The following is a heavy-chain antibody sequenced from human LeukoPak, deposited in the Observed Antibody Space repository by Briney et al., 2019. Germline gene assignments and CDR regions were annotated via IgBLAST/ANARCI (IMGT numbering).Heavy chain of an antibody. CDR3: ARGLIGSARVGKYYYYYGMDV. Sequence: ASVKVSCKASGYTFTSYDINWVRQVTGEGLEWMGWMNSNSGNTGYAQRFQGRVTMTTNTSTSTAYMELSSLRSEDTAVYYCARGLIGSARVGKYYYYYGMDVWGQGTTVTVSS. CDR2: MNSNSGNT. CDR1: GYTFTSYD. D-gene: IGHD2/OR15-2a*01. J-gene: IGHJ6*02. V-gene: IGHV1-8*02.